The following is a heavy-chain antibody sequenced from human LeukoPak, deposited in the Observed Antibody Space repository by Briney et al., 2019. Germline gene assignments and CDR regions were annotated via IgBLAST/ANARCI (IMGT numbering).Heavy chain of an antibody. V-gene: IGHV3-15*01. CDR1: GFTFNNAW. D-gene: IGHD5-18*01. CDR3: ARGFQDTAMDNYYYYGMDV. CDR2: IKSNADDGTT. J-gene: IGHJ6*02. Sequence: GGSLRLSCAASGFTFNNAWMSWLRQAPGKGVEWVGRIKSNADDGTTDYAAHVKGRFTISRDNAKNSLYLQMNSLRAEDTAVYYCARGFQDTAMDNYYYYGMDVWGQGTTVTVSS.